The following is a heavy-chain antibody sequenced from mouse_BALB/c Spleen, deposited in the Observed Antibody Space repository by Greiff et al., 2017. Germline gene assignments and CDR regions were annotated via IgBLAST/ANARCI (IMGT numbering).Heavy chain of an antibody. CDR1: GFNIKDYY. CDR2: IDPENGDT. J-gene: IGHJ2*01. Sequence: VQLQQSGAELVRSGASVKLSCTASGFNIKDYYMHWVKQRPEQGLEWIGWIDPENGDTEYAPKFQGKATMTADTSSNTAYLQLSSLTSEYTSVYYCNALYYGNSFDYWGQGTTLTVSS. D-gene: IGHD2-1*01. V-gene: IGHV14-4*02. CDR3: NALYYGNSFDY.